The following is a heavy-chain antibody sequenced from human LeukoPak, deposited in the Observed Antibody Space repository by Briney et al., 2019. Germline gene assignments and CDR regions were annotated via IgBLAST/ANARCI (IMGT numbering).Heavy chain of an antibody. CDR3: ARAIYYYYMDV. Sequence: SETLSLTCTVSGGSIRNYYWSWIRQPPGKGLEWIGYIYYSGSTNYNPSLKSRVTISVDTSKNQFSLKLSSVTAADTAVYYCARAIYYYYMDVWGKGTTVTISS. CDR1: GGSIRNYY. CDR2: IYYSGST. J-gene: IGHJ6*03. V-gene: IGHV4-59*01.